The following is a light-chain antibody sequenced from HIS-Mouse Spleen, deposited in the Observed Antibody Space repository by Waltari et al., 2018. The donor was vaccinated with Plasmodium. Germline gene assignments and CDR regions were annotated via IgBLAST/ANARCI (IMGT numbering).Light chain of an antibody. Sequence: AIRMTQSPSSFSASTGDRVTITCRASQGISSYLAWYQQKPGKAPKLLIYAASTLQRGVPSRSSGSGSGTDFTLTISCLQSEDFATYYCQQYYSYPPTVGQGTKVEIK. CDR1: QGISSY. CDR3: QQYYSYPPT. J-gene: IGKJ1*01. V-gene: IGKV1-8*01. CDR2: AAS.